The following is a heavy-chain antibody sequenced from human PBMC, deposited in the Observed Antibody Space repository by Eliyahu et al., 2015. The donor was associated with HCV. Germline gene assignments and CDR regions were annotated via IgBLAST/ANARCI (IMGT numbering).Heavy chain of an antibody. J-gene: IGHJ1*01. Sequence: QVQLVESGGGVVQPGRSLRLSCAASGFXFXSYGMPWVRQAPGKGLEWVALTSYDGGDKYYADSVRGRFTISRDNSKNTLFLQMDSLRAEDTAVYYCAKGDEDHGDYDYFQDWGQGTLVTVSS. D-gene: IGHD4-17*01. CDR1: GFXFXSYG. CDR2: TSYDGGDK. V-gene: IGHV3-30*18. CDR3: AKGDEDHGDYDYFQD.